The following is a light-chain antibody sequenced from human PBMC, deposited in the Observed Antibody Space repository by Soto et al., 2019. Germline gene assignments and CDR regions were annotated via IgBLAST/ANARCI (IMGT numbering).Light chain of an antibody. J-gene: IGKJ5*01. CDR2: GAS. V-gene: IGKV3-20*01. Sequence: EIVLTQSPGNLSLSPGERATLSCRASQSVSSSYLAWYQQKPGQAPRLLIYGASSRATGIPGRFSGGGSGTDFTLTISRLEPEDFAVYYCQQYGSSITFGQGTRLEIK. CDR3: QQYGSSIT. CDR1: QSVSSSY.